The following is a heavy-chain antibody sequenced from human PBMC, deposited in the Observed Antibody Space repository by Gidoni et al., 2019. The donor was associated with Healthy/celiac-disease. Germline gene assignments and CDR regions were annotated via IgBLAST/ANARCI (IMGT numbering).Heavy chain of an antibody. D-gene: IGHD1-26*01. Sequence: VMIIPIFGTANYAQKFQGRVTITADESTSTAYMELSSLRSEDTAVYYCARGWELYDYWGQGTLVTVSS. CDR3: ARGWELYDY. CDR2: IIPIFGTA. V-gene: IGHV1-69*15. J-gene: IGHJ4*02.